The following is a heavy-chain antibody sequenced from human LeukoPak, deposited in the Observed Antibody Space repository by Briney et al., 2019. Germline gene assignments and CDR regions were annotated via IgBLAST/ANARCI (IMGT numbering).Heavy chain of an antibody. CDR3: VSFYETY. J-gene: IGHJ4*02. CDR1: GFTFSSYS. D-gene: IGHD2-2*01. V-gene: IGHV3-74*01. Sequence: GGSLRLSCAASGFTFSSYSMNWVRQAPGKGLVWVSHINGDGSWTTYADSVKGRFTISKDNAKNTVYLQMNNLRAEDTAVYYCVSFYETYWGRGTLVTVSS. CDR2: INGDGSWT.